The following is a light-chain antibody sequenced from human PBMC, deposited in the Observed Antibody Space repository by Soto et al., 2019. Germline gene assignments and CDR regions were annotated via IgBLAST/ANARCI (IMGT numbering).Light chain of an antibody. V-gene: IGLV1-44*01. Sequence: QSVLTQLHSVSGTPGQRVTISCSGGSSNIGSNSVHWYQQLPGSAPKLLIYNINERPSGVPDRFSGSKSGTSASLAISGLQSEDEADYYCAAYDDSLDGQVFGTGTKVTV. J-gene: IGLJ1*01. CDR1: SSNIGSNS. CDR2: NIN. CDR3: AAYDDSLDGQV.